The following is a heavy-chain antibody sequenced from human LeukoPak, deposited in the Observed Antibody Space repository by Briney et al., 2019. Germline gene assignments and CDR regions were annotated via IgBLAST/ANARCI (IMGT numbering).Heavy chain of an antibody. CDR3: ARDSGYYDSSGYYYDPPYGSDY. D-gene: IGHD3-22*01. V-gene: IGHV3-21*01. Sequence: GGSLRLSCAASGFTFSSYSMNWVRQAPGKGLEWVLSISSSSSYIYYADSVKGRFTISRDNAKNSLYLQMNRLRAEDTAVYYCARDSGYYDSSGYYYDPPYGSDYWGQGTLVTVSS. CDR1: GFTFSSYS. J-gene: IGHJ4*02. CDR2: ISSSSSYI.